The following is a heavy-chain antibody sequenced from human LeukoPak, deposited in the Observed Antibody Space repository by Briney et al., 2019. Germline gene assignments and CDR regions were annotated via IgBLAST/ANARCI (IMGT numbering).Heavy chain of an antibody. Sequence: SETLSLTCTVSGGSISSYYWSWIRQPAGKGLEWIGRIYTSGSTNYNPSLKSRVTMSVDTSKNQFSLKLSSVTAADTAVYYCARDTYQLLYHYHYMDVWGKGTTVTVSS. CDR3: ARDTYQLLYHYHYMDV. D-gene: IGHD2-2*01. CDR1: GGSISSYY. V-gene: IGHV4-4*07. J-gene: IGHJ6*03. CDR2: IYTSGST.